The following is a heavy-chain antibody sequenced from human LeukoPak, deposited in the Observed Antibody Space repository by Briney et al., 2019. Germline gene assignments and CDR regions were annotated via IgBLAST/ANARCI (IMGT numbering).Heavy chain of an antibody. D-gene: IGHD4-17*01. CDR1: GFTFSSYW. CDR2: INQDGSEE. J-gene: IGHJ5*02. CDR3: TSRVTQHKYFGP. V-gene: IGHV3-7*01. Sequence: GGSLRLSCAASGFTFSSYWMSWVRQAPGKGLEWVANINQDGSEEYYVGSVEGRFTISRDNAKSSLYLQMNSLRAEDTAVYYCTSRVTQHKYFGPWGQGSLVTVS.